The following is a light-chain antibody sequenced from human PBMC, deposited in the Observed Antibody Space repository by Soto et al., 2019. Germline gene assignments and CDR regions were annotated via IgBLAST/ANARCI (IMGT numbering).Light chain of an antibody. J-gene: IGKJ2*01. CDR2: SAS. V-gene: IGKV3-15*01. CDR1: QSISTE. CDR3: QQGHNWPLT. Sequence: EIEMTQSPATLSVSPGERATLSCRASQSISTELAWYQQKPGQPPRLLIYSASTWATGVPARFTGSGSGSEFTLTISGLQSEDFAVYYCQQGHNWPLTFGQGTRLEI.